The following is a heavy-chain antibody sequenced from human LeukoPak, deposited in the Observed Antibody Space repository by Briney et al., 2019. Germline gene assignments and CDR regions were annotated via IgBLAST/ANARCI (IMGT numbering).Heavy chain of an antibody. Sequence: PGGSLRLSCAASGFTFSDYYMTWIRQAPGGGLEWVSYISSSGYYTNYADSVKGRFTISRDNAKNSLYLQMNSLRAEDTAVYYCATSYRVQYFDHFYLDYWGQGNLVTVSS. CDR3: ATSYRVQYFDHFYLDY. J-gene: IGHJ4*01. CDR1: GFTFSDYY. V-gene: IGHV3-11*03. D-gene: IGHD3-9*01. CDR2: ISSSGYYT.